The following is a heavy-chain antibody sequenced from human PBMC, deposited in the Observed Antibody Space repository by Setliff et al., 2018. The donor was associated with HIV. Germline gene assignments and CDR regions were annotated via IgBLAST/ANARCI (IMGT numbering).Heavy chain of an antibody. J-gene: IGHJ3*02. D-gene: IGHD4-17*01. CDR1: GGSMNRGGYY. CDR2: IYASGSP. CDR3: ARVFHSLPTGLNDPFDM. V-gene: IGHV4-31*03. Sequence: SETLSLTCTVSGGSMNRGGYYWTWIRQHPGKGLEWIGYIYASGSPDYNPFLESRVTISSDTSKNQFSLKLKSVTGADTAVYYCARVFHSLPTGLNDPFDMWGQGTLVTVSS.